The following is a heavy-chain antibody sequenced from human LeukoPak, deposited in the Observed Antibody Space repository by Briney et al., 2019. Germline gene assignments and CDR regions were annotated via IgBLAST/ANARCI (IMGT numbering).Heavy chain of an antibody. CDR1: GGSISSYY. CDR2: IYYSGGT. J-gene: IGHJ4*02. D-gene: IGHD5-24*01. V-gene: IGHV4-59*01. CDR3: ARGDGYNLNFDY. Sequence: SETLSLTCTVSGGSISSYYWSWIRQPPGKGLEWIGYIYYSGGTNYNPSLKSRVTISVDTSKNQFSLKLNSVTAADTAVYYCARGDGYNLNFDYWGQGTLVTVPS.